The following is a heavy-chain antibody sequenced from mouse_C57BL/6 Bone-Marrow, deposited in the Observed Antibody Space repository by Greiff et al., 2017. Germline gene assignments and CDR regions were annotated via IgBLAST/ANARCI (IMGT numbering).Heavy chain of an antibody. J-gene: IGHJ2*01. CDR3: ARVLVTIVPNCFYY. CDR1: GYSITSCYY. V-gene: IGHV3-6*01. Sequence: EVHLVESGPGLVKPSQSLSLTCSVTGYSITSCYYWNWIRQFTGNQLEWMGYISYDGSNNYNPSLKNRISITRDTSKNPLFLKLNSVTTEDPATYSCARVLVTIVPNCFYYWGQGPTLTVSS. CDR2: ISYDGSN. D-gene: IGHD2-12*01.